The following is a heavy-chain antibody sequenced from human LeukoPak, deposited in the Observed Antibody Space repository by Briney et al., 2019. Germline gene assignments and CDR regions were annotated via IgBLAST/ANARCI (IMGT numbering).Heavy chain of an antibody. J-gene: IGHJ6*02. CDR3: ARSHRGAYYYYGMDV. Sequence: GGSLRLSCAASGFTFSSYAMSWVRQAPGKGLEWVSAISGSGGSTYYADSVKDRFTISRDNARNTLFLQMNSLRAEDTAVYYCARSHRGAYYYYGMDVWGQGTAVTVSS. V-gene: IGHV3-23*01. CDR2: ISGSGGST. CDR1: GFTFSSYA.